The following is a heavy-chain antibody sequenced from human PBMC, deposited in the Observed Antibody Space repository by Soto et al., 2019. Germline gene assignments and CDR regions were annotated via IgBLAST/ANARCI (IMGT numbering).Heavy chain of an antibody. CDR2: ISGSGGST. CDR3: AKDLDGPDYYYCYGMDV. D-gene: IGHD2-8*01. CDR1: GLTFSSYA. Sequence: GGSLRLSCAASGLTFSSYAMSWVRQAPGKGLEWVSAISGSGGSTYYADSVKGRFTISRDNSKNTLYLQMNSLRAEDTAVYYCAKDLDGPDYYYCYGMDVWGQGTTVTVSS. V-gene: IGHV3-23*01. J-gene: IGHJ6*02.